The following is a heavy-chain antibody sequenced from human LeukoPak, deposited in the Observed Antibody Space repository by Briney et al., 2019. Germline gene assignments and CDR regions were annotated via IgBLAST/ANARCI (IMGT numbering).Heavy chain of an antibody. CDR2: INPNTGGT. J-gene: IGHJ6*02. Sequence: ASVKVSCKASGYTFTGYYMHWVRQAPGQGLEWMGWINPNTGGTSYAQNFQGRVTMTRNTSITTAYMELSRLRSDDTAVYYCAKEVLPAGGYYYVMDVWGQGTTVTVSS. CDR1: GYTFTGYY. D-gene: IGHD2-2*01. CDR3: AKEVLPAGGYYYVMDV. V-gene: IGHV1-2*02.